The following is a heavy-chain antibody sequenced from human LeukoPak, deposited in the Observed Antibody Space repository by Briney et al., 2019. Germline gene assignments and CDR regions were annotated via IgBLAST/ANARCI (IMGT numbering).Heavy chain of an antibody. D-gene: IGHD4-17*01. CDR1: GFTFSSYG. CDR2: TRYDGSNK. V-gene: IGHV3-30*02. J-gene: IGHJ5*02. CDR3: AKAVAPISQDGDYRRWFDP. Sequence: GGSLRLPCAASGFTFSSYGMHWVRQAPGKGLEWVAFTRYDGSNKYYADSVKGRFTISRDNSKNTLYLQTNSLRAEDTAVYYCAKAVAPISQDGDYRRWFDPWGQGTLVTVSS.